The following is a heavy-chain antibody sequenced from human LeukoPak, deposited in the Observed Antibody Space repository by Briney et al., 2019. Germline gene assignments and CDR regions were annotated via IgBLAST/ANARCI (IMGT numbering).Heavy chain of an antibody. D-gene: IGHD2-15*01. Sequence: GASVKVSCRASGYTFTSYGISWVRQAPGQGLEWMGIINPSGGSTSYAQKFQGRVTMTRDTSTSTVYMELSSLRSEDTAVYYCARVLRYCSGGNCYSGGVGYMDVWGKGTTVTISS. J-gene: IGHJ6*03. CDR1: GYTFTSYG. CDR2: INPSGGST. V-gene: IGHV1-46*01. CDR3: ARVLRYCSGGNCYSGGVGYMDV.